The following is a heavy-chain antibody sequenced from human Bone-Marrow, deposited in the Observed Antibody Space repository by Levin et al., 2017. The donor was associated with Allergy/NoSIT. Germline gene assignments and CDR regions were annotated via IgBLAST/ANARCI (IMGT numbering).Heavy chain of an antibody. CDR2: ISSSGSTI. CDR1: GFTFTGRY. J-gene: IGHJ4*02. D-gene: IGHD3/OR15-3a*01. V-gene: IGHV3-11*01. Sequence: GGSLRLSCAASGFTFTGRYMSWLRQAPGKGPEWVAIISSSGSTIYYADSVKGRFTISRDNGLNSLFLQMNRLRAEDTAVYYCAREYDFWSGPDYWGQGTLVTVSS. CDR3: AREYDFWSGPDY.